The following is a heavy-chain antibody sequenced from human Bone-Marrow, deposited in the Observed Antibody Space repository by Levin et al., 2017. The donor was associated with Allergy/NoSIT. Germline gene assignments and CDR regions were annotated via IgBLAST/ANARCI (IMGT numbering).Heavy chain of an antibody. J-gene: IGHJ4*02. CDR3: AREDGSTFDS. Sequence: SQTLSLTCTVSGGSIRSGGYHWSWIRQHAGKGLEWIGYIYYSGSTYYNPSLKSRAMISLDTAKNQFSLKVTSATAADAAVYYCAREDGSTFDSWGQGTLVTVSS. V-gene: IGHV4-31*03. CDR2: IYYSGST. CDR1: GGSIRSGGYH. D-gene: IGHD5-24*01.